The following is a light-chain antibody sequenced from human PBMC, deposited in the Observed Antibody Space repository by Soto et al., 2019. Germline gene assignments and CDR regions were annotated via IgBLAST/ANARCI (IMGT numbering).Light chain of an antibody. J-gene: IGLJ1*01. Sequence: QSALTQPASVSGSPGQSITISCTGTSNDVGGYNYVSWYQQHPGKAPKLVIYEVSHQPSGISDRFSGSKSGNTASLTISGLQVEDEADYYCSSYATSSPYVFGAVTKLTVL. CDR3: SSYATSSPYV. CDR1: SNDVGGYNY. CDR2: EVS. V-gene: IGLV2-14*01.